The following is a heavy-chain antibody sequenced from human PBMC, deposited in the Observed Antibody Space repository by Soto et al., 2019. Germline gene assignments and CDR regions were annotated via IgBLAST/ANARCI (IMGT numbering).Heavy chain of an antibody. D-gene: IGHD2-2*01. Sequence: QVQLQESGPGLVKPSGTLSLTCAVSGGSISSSNWWSWVRQPPGKGLEWIGEIYHSGSTNYNPSLKSQVTTSVDKSKNQFSLKLSSVTAADTAVYYCARVVGGYYYGMDVWGQGTTVTVSS. V-gene: IGHV4-4*02. CDR2: IYHSGST. J-gene: IGHJ6*02. CDR1: GGSISSSNW. CDR3: ARVVGGYYYGMDV.